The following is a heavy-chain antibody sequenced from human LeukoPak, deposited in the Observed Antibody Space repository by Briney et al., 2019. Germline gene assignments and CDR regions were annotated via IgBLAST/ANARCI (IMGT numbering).Heavy chain of an antibody. D-gene: IGHD3-22*01. J-gene: IGHJ4*02. CDR2: ISAYNGNT. CDR3: ARDRPFYYDSSGYPYYFDY. CDR1: GYTFTSYG. Sequence: ASVKVSCKASGYTFTSYGISWVRQAPGQGLEWMGWISAYNGNTNYAQKLKGRVTMTTDTSTSTAYMELRSLRSDDTAVYYCARDRPFYYDSSGYPYYFDYWGQGTLVTVSS. V-gene: IGHV1-18*01.